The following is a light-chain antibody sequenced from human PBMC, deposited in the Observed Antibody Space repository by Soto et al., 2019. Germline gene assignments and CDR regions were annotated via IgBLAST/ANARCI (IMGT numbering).Light chain of an antibody. CDR3: QQRSDWPWT. CDR2: ATS. Sequence: DIQMTQSPSSLSASVGDRVTITCRASQAIHSYLNWYQQKPGKAPNLLIFATSTLQSGVPSRFSGSGSGTDFTLTISSLQPEDFAVYYCQQRSDWPWTFGQGTKVEIK. CDR1: QAIHSY. J-gene: IGKJ1*01. V-gene: IGKV1-39*01.